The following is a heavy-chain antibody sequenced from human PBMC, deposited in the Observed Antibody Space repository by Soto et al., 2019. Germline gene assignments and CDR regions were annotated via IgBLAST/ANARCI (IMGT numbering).Heavy chain of an antibody. Sequence: DVQLLESGGGLVQPGGSLRLSCAASGFAFNNFAMSWVRQAPGKGLEWVSSIIGNGVDTYYTDSVKGRFTISRDNSKNTLNLQMTSLRSDVTAVYFCAKIFGGNACDVWGQGTKVTVSS. CDR1: GFAFNNFA. CDR2: IIGNGVDT. J-gene: IGHJ3*01. V-gene: IGHV3-23*01. D-gene: IGHD2-15*01. CDR3: AKIFGGNACDV.